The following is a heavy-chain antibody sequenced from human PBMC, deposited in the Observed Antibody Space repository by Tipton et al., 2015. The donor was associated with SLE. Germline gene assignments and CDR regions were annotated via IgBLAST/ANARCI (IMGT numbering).Heavy chain of an antibody. D-gene: IGHD5-18*01. CDR2: IYTSGST. Sequence: TLSLTCTVSGGSISSGSYYWSWIRQPAGKGLEWIGHIYTSGSTYYNPSLKSRVTISVDTSKNQFSLKLSSVTAADTAVYYCARGTAMGHWGQGTLVTVSS. CDR3: ARGTAMGH. V-gene: IGHV4-61*09. CDR1: GGSISSGSYY. J-gene: IGHJ4*02.